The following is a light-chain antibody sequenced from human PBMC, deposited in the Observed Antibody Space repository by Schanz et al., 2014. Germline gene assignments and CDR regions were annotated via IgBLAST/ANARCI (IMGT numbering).Light chain of an antibody. J-gene: IGLJ3*02. CDR2: EVS. CDR1: SSDVGGYDF. V-gene: IGLV2-14*01. Sequence: QSALTQPASVSGSPGQSITISCTGTSSDVGGYDFVSWYQLHPGKAPKLMIYEVSKRPSGVPDRFSGSKSGNTASLTISGLQAEDEADYYCSSYTTSSTLWVFGGGTKLTVL. CDR3: SSYTTSSTLWV.